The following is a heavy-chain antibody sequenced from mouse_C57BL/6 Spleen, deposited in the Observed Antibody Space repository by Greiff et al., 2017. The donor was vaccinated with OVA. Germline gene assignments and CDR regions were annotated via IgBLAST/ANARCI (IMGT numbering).Heavy chain of an antibody. J-gene: IGHJ3*01. CDR1: GFTFSDYG. CDR3: ARDIYDGYSDPFAY. D-gene: IGHD2-3*01. V-gene: IGHV5-17*01. Sequence: EVQVVESGGGLVKPGGSLKLSCAASGFTFSDYGMHWVRQAPEKGLEWVAYISSGSSTIYYADTVKGRFTISRDNAKNTLFLQMTSLRSEDTAMYYCARDIYDGYSDPFAYWGQGTLVTVSA. CDR2: ISSGSSTI.